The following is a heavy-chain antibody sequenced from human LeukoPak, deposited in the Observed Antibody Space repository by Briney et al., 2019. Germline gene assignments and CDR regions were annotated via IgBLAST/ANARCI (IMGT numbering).Heavy chain of an antibody. CDR3: ARVTGYMIEDYFDY. D-gene: IGHD3-22*01. CDR2: IYSSGTI. J-gene: IGHJ4*02. Sequence: SETLSLTCSVSGGSISSYYWSWIRQPAGKGLEWIGRIYSSGTITYNPSLKSRVTISVETSKNQFSLKLRSVTAADTAVYYCARVTGYMIEDYFDYWGQGTLVTVSS. CDR1: GGSISSYY. V-gene: IGHV4-4*07.